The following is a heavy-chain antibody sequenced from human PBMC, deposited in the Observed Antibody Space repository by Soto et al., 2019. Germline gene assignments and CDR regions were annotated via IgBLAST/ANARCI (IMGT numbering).Heavy chain of an antibody. J-gene: IGHJ3*02. CDR3: ARPHDYYGSGSPVAAFDI. V-gene: IGHV1-18*04. CDR1: GYTFTSYG. Sequence: QVQLVQSGAEVKEPGASVKVSCKASGYTFTSYGISWVRQAPGQGLEWMGWISAYNGNTNYAQKLQGRVTMTTDTSTSTAYMELRSLRSDDTAVYYCARPHDYYGSGSPVAAFDIWGQGTMVTVSS. CDR2: ISAYNGNT. D-gene: IGHD3-10*01.